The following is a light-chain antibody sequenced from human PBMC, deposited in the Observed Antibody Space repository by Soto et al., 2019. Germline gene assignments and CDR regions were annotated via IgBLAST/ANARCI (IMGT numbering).Light chain of an antibody. V-gene: IGKV3-20*01. CDR2: GAS. CDR1: QSVSSSY. J-gene: IGKJ2*01. CDR3: QQYGSSPYT. Sequence: EIVLTQSPGTLSLSPGERATLSCRASQSVSSSYLAWYQKKPGQAPRILIYGASSRATGIPDRISGGGSGTDFTLTISRLEPEDFAVYYCQQYGSSPYTFGQGTKLEIK.